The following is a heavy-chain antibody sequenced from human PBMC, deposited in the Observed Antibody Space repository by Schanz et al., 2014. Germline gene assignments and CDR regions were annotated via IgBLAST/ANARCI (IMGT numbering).Heavy chain of an antibody. CDR1: GFNFSDYA. CDR3: ALPPHDSSGYYPFDY. D-gene: IGHD3-22*01. Sequence: VHLLESGGGLVPPGGSLRLSCAASGFNFSDYAMCWVRQAPGKGLEWVSYVSSSSSYTHYADSVKGRFTISRDNAKNSLYLQMNSLRAEDTAVYYCALPPHDSSGYYPFDYWGQGTLVTVSS. V-gene: IGHV3-11*03. CDR2: VSSSSSYT. J-gene: IGHJ4*02.